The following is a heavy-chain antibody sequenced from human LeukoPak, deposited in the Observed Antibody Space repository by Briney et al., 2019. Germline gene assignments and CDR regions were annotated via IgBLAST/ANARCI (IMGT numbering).Heavy chain of an antibody. J-gene: IGHJ4*02. CDR3: AKGSGYAFDYFDY. D-gene: IGHD5-12*01. CDR1: GFTFSSYG. CDR2: ISYDGSNK. V-gene: IGHV3-30*18. Sequence: GGSLRLSCAASGFTFSSYGMHWVRQAPGKGLEWVAVISYDGSNKYYADSVKGRFTISRDNSKNTLYLQMNSLRAEDTAVYYCAKGSGYAFDYFDYWGQGTLVTVSS.